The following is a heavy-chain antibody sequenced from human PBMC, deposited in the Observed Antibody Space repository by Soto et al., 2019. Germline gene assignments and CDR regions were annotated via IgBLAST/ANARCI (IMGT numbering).Heavy chain of an antibody. D-gene: IGHD5-18*01. J-gene: IGHJ4*02. V-gene: IGHV3-23*01. CDR3: AKTGPGSSYGYYFDS. CDR2: ISGSGGST. Sequence: GGSLRLSCAASGFTFSSYGMSWVRQAPGEGLEWVSGISGSGGSTYYADSVKGRFTISRDNSKNTLYLQMYSLRAEDTAVYYCAKTGPGSSYGYYFDSWGQGTLVTVSS. CDR1: GFTFSSYG.